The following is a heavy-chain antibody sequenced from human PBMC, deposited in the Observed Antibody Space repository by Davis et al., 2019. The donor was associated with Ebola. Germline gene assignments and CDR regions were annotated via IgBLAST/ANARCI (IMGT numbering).Heavy chain of an antibody. CDR1: GYSFTSSW. CDR2: IYPGDSDT. V-gene: IGHV5-51*01. D-gene: IGHD6-19*01. CDR3: ARSASSGWYGNINWFDS. J-gene: IGHJ5*01. Sequence: KVSCQGSGYSFTSSWIGWVRQMPGKGLECMGIIYPGDSDTRYSPSFQGQVTISVNKSISTAYLQWSSLKASDTAIYYCARSASSGWYGNINWFDSWGQGTLVTVSS.